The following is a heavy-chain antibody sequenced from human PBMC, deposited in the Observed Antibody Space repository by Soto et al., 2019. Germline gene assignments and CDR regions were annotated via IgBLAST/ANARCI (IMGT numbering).Heavy chain of an antibody. D-gene: IGHD1-1*01. CDR2: TYYRSRWYN. CDR1: GDSVTGKSAG. V-gene: IGHV6-1*01. J-gene: IGHJ6*03. CDR3: AGTTSLPWYYKDV. Sequence: SHTVPLTIGISGDSVTGKSAGCNWIRQSPSRGLEWLGRTYYRSRWYNYYAFSVKRQLTINADTSINPFSLHLSSVTPENTTADYCAGTTSLPWYYKDVWRKRTTVTLSS.